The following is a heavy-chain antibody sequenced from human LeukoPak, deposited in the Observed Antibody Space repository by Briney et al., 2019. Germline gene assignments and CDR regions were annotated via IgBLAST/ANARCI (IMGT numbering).Heavy chain of an antibody. CDR2: ISYDGSNK. CDR3: VRSYSSSSSTNYYYYGMDV. J-gene: IGHJ6*02. Sequence: GGSLRLSCAASGFTFSSYAMHWVRQAPGKGLEWVAVISYDGSNKYYADSVKGRFTISRDNSKNTLYLQMNSLRAEDTAVYYCVRSYSSSSSTNYYYYGMDVWGQGATITVSS. V-gene: IGHV3-30-3*01. D-gene: IGHD6-6*01. CDR1: GFTFSSYA.